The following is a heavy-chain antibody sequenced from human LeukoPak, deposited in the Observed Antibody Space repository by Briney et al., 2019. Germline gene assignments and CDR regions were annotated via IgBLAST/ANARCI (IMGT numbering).Heavy chain of an antibody. V-gene: IGHV3-53*01. J-gene: IGHJ4*02. CDR1: GFIVSSNY. Sequence: PGGSLRLSCAASGFIVSSNYMSWVRQAPGKGLEWVSIIYSGGTTYFADSVQGRFTISRDNSKNTLYLQMNSLRAEDTAVYYCAKKLSGTGGNYFDFWGQGTLVTVSS. CDR3: AKKLSGTGGNYFDF. CDR2: IYSGGTT. D-gene: IGHD1-20*01.